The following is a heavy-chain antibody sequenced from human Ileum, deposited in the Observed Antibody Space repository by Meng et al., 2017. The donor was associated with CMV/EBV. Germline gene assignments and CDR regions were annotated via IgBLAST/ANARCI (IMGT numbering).Heavy chain of an antibody. CDR2: IYWNDDR. J-gene: IGHJ6*02. D-gene: IGHD4/OR15-4a*01. Sequence: PTLVKPTQTLTLTCTFSGFSFSTYGECVGWIRQPPGKALEWLGFIYWNDDRRYRPSLRSRITITKDTSKNQVVLTMTDMDPVDTATYCCAYRLPLTSVDVWGQGTTVTVSS. CDR1: GFSFSTYGEC. V-gene: IGHV2-5*01. CDR3: AYRLPLTSVDV.